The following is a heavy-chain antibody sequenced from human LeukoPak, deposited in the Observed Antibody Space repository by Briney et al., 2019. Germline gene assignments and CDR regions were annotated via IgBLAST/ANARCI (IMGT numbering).Heavy chain of an antibody. V-gene: IGHV4-61*08. Sequence: PSETLSLTCTVSGDPISSHSGYKWNWIRQAPGKGLEWIGYVYYSGTTSYNPSVNSRVTISVDTSKNQFSLKLTSVTAADTAVCYCARDGAVAGTPLDYWGQGTLVTVSS. CDR1: GDPISSHSGYK. J-gene: IGHJ4*02. D-gene: IGHD6-19*01. CDR3: ARDGAVAGTPLDY. CDR2: VYYSGTT.